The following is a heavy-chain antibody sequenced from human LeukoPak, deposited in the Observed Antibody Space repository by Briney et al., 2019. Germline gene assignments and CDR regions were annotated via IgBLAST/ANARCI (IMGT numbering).Heavy chain of an antibody. D-gene: IGHD6-19*01. Sequence: SETLSLTCTVSGGSISSYYWSWIRQPPGKGLEWIGYIYYSGSTNYNPSLKRRVTISVDTSKNQFSLKLSSVTAADTAVYYCARDPGYSSGWPDWYFDLWGRGTLVTVSS. CDR2: IYYSGST. CDR1: GGSISSYY. J-gene: IGHJ2*01. CDR3: ARDPGYSSGWPDWYFDL. V-gene: IGHV4-59*01.